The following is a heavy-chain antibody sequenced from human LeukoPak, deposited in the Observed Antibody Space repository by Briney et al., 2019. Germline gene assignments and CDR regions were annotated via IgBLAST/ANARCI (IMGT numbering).Heavy chain of an antibody. J-gene: IGHJ4*02. CDR2: VSYSGNT. CDR3: AREGGPYDSSHY. CDR1: GGSIGTSY. Sequence: SETLSLTCTVSGGSIGTSYWSWIRQSPGKGLEWIGYVSYSGNTNYNPSLKSRVTVSVDSSKNQFSLMLSSVTAADTAVYYCAREGGPYDSSHYWGQGTLVTVSS. D-gene: IGHD3-22*01. V-gene: IGHV4-59*12.